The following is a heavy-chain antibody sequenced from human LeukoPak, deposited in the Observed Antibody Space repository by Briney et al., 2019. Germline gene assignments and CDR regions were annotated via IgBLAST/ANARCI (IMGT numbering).Heavy chain of an antibody. J-gene: IGHJ5*02. CDR1: GFTFSSYA. Sequence: GGSLRLSCAASGFTFSSYAMSWVRQAPGKGLEWVSAISGSGGSTYYADSVKGRFTISRDNSKNTLYLQMNSLRAEDTAVYYCARKQETVVVTEAYNWFDPWGQGTLVTVSS. CDR2: ISGSGGST. V-gene: IGHV3-23*01. D-gene: IGHD2-21*02. CDR3: ARKQETVVVTEAYNWFDP.